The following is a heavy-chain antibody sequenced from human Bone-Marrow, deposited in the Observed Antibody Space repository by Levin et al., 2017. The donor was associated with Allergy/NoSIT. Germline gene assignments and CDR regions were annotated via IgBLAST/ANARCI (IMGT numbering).Heavy chain of an antibody. J-gene: IGHJ4*02. D-gene: IGHD2-15*01. Sequence: GGSLRLSCAASGFTFSSYGMHWVRQAPGKGLEWVAVISYDGSDKYYADSVQGRFTISRDNSKNTLYLQMNSLRAEDTALYFCAKDDLGYCSGGSCYLDSWGQGTLVTVSS. CDR1: GFTFSSYG. V-gene: IGHV3-30*18. CDR3: AKDDLGYCSGGSCYLDS. CDR2: ISYDGSDK.